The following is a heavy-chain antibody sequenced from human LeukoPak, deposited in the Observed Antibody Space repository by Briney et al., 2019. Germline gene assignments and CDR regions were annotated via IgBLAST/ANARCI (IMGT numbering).Heavy chain of an antibody. Sequence: SETLSLTCTVSGGSISSNKYYWGWIRQPPGKGLEWIGSVYYNGNTYYSPPLKSRVTISVDTSKTQFSLKLSSVTAADTAVYYCARGGAARLFDYWGQGTLVTVSS. D-gene: IGHD1-26*01. J-gene: IGHJ4*02. CDR2: VYYNGNT. CDR3: ARGGAARLFDY. CDR1: GGSISSNKYY. V-gene: IGHV4-39*01.